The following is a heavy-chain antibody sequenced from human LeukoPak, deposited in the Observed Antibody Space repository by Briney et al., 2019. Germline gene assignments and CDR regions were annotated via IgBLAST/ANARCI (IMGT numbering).Heavy chain of an antibody. V-gene: IGHV4-59*01. CDR2: IYYSGTT. J-gene: IGHJ4*02. D-gene: IGHD6-13*01. Sequence: SETLSLTCTVPGGSISSYYWSWIRQPPEKGLEWIGYIYYSGTTNYNPSLKSRVTISVDTSKNQFSLKLGSVTAADTAVYYCARGVYIAAAQYGYWGQGTLVTVSS. CDR3: ARGVYIAAAQYGY. CDR1: GGSISSYY.